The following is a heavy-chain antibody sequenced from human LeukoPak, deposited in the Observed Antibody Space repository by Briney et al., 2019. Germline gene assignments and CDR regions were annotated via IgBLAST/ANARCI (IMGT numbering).Heavy chain of an antibody. D-gene: IGHD3-22*01. CDR3: AKDGYYYDSSGYLDY. J-gene: IGHJ4*02. Sequence: GGSLRPSCAASGFTFSSYAMSWVRQAPGKGLEWVSAISGSGGSTYYADSVKGRFTISRDNSKNTLYLQMNSLRAEDTAVYYCAKDGYYYDSSGYLDYWGQGTLVTVSS. CDR1: GFTFSSYA. CDR2: ISGSGGST. V-gene: IGHV3-23*01.